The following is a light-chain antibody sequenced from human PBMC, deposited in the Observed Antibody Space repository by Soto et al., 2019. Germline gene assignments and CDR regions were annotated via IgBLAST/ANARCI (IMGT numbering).Light chain of an antibody. CDR3: MIWHSSAWV. CDR1: SGINVGTYR. Sequence: QPVLTQPSSLSASPGASASLTCTLRSGINVGTYRIYWYQQKPGSPPQYLRRYKSDSDKQQGSGVPSRFSGSKDASANAGILLISGLQSEDEADCYCMIWHSSAWVFGGGTKLTVL. J-gene: IGLJ3*02. V-gene: IGLV5-45*03. CDR2: YKSDSDK.